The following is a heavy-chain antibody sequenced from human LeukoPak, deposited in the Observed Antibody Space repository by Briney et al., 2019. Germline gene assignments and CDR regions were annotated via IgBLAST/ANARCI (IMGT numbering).Heavy chain of an antibody. Sequence: ASVKVSCKASGYTFTSYDINWVRQATGQGLEWMGWMNPNSGNTGYAQKFQGRVTMTRNTSISTAYMELSSLRSEDTAVYYCATFAPYYYGSGSPPPWGQGTLVTVSS. CDR3: ATFAPYYYGSGSPPP. V-gene: IGHV1-8*01. D-gene: IGHD3-10*01. CDR1: GYTFTSYD. CDR2: MNPNSGNT. J-gene: IGHJ5*02.